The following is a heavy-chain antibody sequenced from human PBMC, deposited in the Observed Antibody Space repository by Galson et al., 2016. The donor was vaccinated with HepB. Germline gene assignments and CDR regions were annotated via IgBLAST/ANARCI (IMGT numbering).Heavy chain of an antibody. J-gene: IGHJ4*02. CDR3: TIGGSTSSWYWVY. CDR1: GFTFSTYW. D-gene: IGHD6-13*01. Sequence: SLRLSCAASGFTFSTYWMTWVRQAPGKGLEWVANINQDGGEKYYVDSVKGRFTISRDSAKNSLYLQINSLSVDDMAVYYCTIGGSTSSWYWVYWGQGTLVTVSS. V-gene: IGHV3-7*01. CDR2: INQDGGEK.